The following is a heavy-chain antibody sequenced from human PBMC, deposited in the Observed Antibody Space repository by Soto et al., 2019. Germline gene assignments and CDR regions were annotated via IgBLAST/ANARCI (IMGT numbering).Heavy chain of an antibody. J-gene: IGHJ5*02. CDR3: SRRAPEGFDP. CDR2: INSSGST. Sequence: SETLSLTCTVSCGSFGSSAYYWGWIRRAPGKGLEWIGSINSSGSTFSNPSLKSRVTLSVDTSKNQFSLKLTSVTAADTALYYYSRRAPEGFDPWGQGTLVTVSS. V-gene: IGHV4-39*01. CDR1: CGSFGSSAYY.